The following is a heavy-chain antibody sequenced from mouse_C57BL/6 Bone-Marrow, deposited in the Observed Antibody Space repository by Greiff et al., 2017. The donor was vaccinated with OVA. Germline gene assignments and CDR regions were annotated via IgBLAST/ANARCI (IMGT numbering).Heavy chain of an antibody. D-gene: IGHD2-4*01. CDR2: IDPSDSNT. J-gene: IGHJ4*01. CDR1: GYTFTSYW. V-gene: IGHV1-50*01. CDR3: ARPYSDYDCYAMDC. Sequence: QVQLQQPGAELVKPGASVKLSCKASGYTFTSYWMQWVKQRPGQGLEWIGEIDPSDSNTNSNQKFKGKATLTVDTSSSTAYMQLSSLTSEDSAVYYCARPYSDYDCYAMDCWGRGNSVTVSS.